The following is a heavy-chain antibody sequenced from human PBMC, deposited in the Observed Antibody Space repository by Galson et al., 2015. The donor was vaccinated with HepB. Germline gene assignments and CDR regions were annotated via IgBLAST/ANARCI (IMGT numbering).Heavy chain of an antibody. CDR3: ARSLTLTSATTGY. CDR1: GYTFTSYY. CDR2: VNPSGGNT. V-gene: IGHV1-46*01. D-gene: IGHD1-1*01. Sequence: SVKVSCKASGYTFTSYYMHWVRQAPGQGLEWMGIVNPSGGNTSSAQKFQGRVTMTRDTSTSTVYMELSSLRSDDTAVYYCARSLTLTSATTGYWGQGALVTVSS. J-gene: IGHJ4*02.